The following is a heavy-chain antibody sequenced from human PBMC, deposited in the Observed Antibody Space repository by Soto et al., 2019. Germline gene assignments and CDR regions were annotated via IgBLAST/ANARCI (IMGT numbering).Heavy chain of an antibody. CDR1: GFTFSNAW. CDR2: IKSKTDGGAT. CDR3: TIDSSYDTNSRPFDY. V-gene: IGHV3-15*01. D-gene: IGHD3-22*01. Sequence: PGESLRLSCAASGFTFSNAWMSWVRQAPGKGLEWVGRIKSKTDGGATDYAAPVKGRFTISRDDSKNTLYVQMNSLKTEDTALYYCTIDSSYDTNSRPFDYWGQGTLVTVSS. J-gene: IGHJ4*02.